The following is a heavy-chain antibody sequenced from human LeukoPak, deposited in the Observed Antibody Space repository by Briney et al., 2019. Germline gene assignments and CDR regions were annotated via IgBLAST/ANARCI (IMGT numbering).Heavy chain of an antibody. V-gene: IGHV3-74*01. Sequence: GGSLRLSCVASGFTFSSYWMHWVRQDPRKGLVWVSRINGDGRNIDYADSVRGRFTISRDNAKNTLYLQMNSLRAEDTAVYYCAKTSGSPLWGQGTMVTVSS. J-gene: IGHJ3*01. D-gene: IGHD1-26*01. CDR1: GFTFSSYW. CDR3: AKTSGSPL. CDR2: INGDGRNI.